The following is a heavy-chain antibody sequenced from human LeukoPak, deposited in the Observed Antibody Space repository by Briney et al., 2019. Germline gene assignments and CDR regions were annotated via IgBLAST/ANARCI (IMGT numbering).Heavy chain of an antibody. D-gene: IGHD1-7*01. J-gene: IGHJ6*03. CDR1: GYSITSGYY. CDR2: IYHSGST. Sequence: SETLSLTCTVSGYSITSGYYWGWIRQPPGKGLEWIGSIYHSGSTYYNPSLKSRVTISVDTSKNQFSLKLSSVTAADTAVYYCARVTRWNYVGGDYYYYMDVWGKGTTVTVSS. V-gene: IGHV4-38-2*02. CDR3: ARVTRWNYVGGDYYYYMDV.